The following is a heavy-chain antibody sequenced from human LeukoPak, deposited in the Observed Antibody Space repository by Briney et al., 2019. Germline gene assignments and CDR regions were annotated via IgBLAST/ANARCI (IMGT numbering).Heavy chain of an antibody. Sequence: GGSLRLSCAASGFTFSSYAMSWVRQAPGKGLEWVLAISGSGGSTYYADSVKGRFTISRDNSKNTLYLQMNSLRAEDTAVYYCAKDRGSGSYRWFDPWGQGTLVTVSS. CDR3: AKDRGSGSYRWFDP. V-gene: IGHV3-23*01. CDR2: ISGSGGST. D-gene: IGHD3-10*01. J-gene: IGHJ5*02. CDR1: GFTFSSYA.